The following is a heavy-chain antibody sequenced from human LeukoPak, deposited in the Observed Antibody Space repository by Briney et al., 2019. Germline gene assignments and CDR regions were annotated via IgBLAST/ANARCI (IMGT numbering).Heavy chain of an antibody. V-gene: IGHV3-21*04. D-gene: IGHD3-10*01. CDR3: ARGVYTAYYYGSGSYLFDY. Sequence: GGSLRLSCAASGFTFSSYNMNWVRQAPGKGPEWVSSITSSSSYIYYADSVKGRFTISRDSAKNSLYLQMNSLRAEDTALYYCARGVYTAYYYGSGSYLFDYWGQGTLVTVSS. CDR2: ITSSSSYI. J-gene: IGHJ4*02. CDR1: GFTFSSYN.